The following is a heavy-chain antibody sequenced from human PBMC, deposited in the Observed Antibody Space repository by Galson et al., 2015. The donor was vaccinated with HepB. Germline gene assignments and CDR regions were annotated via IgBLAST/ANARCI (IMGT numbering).Heavy chain of an antibody. J-gene: IGHJ4*02. CDR2: ISWDGGST. CDR1: GFTFDDYT. V-gene: IGHV3-43*01. Sequence: SLRLSCAASGFTFDDYTMHWVRQAPGKGLEWVSLISWDGGSTYYADSVKGRFTISRDNSKNSLYLQMNSLRTEDTALYYCAKDIYDQGFGSYFDYWGQGTLVTVSS. CDR3: AKDIYDQGFGSYFDY. D-gene: IGHD3-16*01.